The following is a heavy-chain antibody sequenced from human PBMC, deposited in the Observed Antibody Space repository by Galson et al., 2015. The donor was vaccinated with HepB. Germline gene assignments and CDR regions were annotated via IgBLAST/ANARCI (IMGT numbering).Heavy chain of an antibody. CDR3: AGDWGIAVSGTWWFDP. CDR2: ISYNSDNI. D-gene: IGHD6-19*01. Sequence: SLRLSCAASKFTFRNYNMNWVRQTPGKGMEWVASISYNSDNINYADSVKGRFTISRDNAKNSLYLQMNSLRAEDTAVYYCAGDWGIAVSGTWWFDPWGQGTLVTVSS. V-gene: IGHV3-21*06. CDR1: KFTFRNYN. J-gene: IGHJ5*02.